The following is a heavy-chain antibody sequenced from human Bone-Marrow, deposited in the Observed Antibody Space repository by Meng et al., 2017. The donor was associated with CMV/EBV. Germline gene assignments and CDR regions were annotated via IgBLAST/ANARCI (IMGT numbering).Heavy chain of an antibody. D-gene: IGHD3-16*01. V-gene: IGHV1-8*01. Sequence: ASVKVSCKASGYTFTSYDINWVRQATGQGLEWMGWMNPNSGNTGYAQKFQGRVTRTRNTSISTAYMELSSLRSEDKAGYYGARGGRGGRGDAFDIWGQGTMVTVSS. CDR1: GYTFTSYD. J-gene: IGHJ3*02. CDR3: ARGGRGGRGDAFDI. CDR2: MNPNSGNT.